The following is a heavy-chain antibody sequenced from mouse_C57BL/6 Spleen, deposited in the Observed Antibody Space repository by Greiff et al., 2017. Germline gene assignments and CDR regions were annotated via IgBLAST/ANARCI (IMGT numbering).Heavy chain of an antibody. CDR3: VITTVVDAIDY. V-gene: IGHV14-2*01. CDR1: GFNFKDYY. J-gene: IGHJ4*01. D-gene: IGHD1-1*01. CDR2: IDPEDGET. Sequence: VQLQQSGAELVKPGASVKLSCTASGFNFKDYYMHWVKQRTEQGLEWIGRIDPEDGETKYAQKFQGKATITADTSSNTAYLQLSSLTSEDTAVYCCVITTVVDAIDYWGQGTSVTFSS.